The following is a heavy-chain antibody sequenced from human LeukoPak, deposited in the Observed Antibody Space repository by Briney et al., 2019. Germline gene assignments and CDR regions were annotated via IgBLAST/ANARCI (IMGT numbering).Heavy chain of an antibody. CDR1: GGSISSNY. Sequence: PSETLSLTCTVSGGSISSNYWSWVRHPPRKGLGWIGYMYYIVSTNYNPYLKSRVTISVDTSKNQFSLKLSSVTAADTAVYYCARHPDCYDSSGYPDYWGQGTLVTVSS. D-gene: IGHD3-22*01. J-gene: IGHJ4*02. CDR2: MYYIVST. CDR3: ARHPDCYDSSGYPDY. V-gene: IGHV4-59*08.